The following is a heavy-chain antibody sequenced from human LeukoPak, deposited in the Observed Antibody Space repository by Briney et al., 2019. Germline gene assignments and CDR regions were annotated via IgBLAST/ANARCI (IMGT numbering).Heavy chain of an antibody. CDR3: ARAYYDILTGYYKGRNYYYYMDV. CDR1: GGTFSSYA. J-gene: IGHJ6*03. D-gene: IGHD3-9*01. CDR2: IIPIFGTA. V-gene: IGHV1-69*01. Sequence: SVKVSCKAYGGTFSSYAISWVRQAPGQGLEWMGGIIPIFGTANYAQKFQGRVTITADESTSTAYMELSSLRSEDTAVYYCARAYYDILTGYYKGRNYYYYMDVWGKGTTVTVSS.